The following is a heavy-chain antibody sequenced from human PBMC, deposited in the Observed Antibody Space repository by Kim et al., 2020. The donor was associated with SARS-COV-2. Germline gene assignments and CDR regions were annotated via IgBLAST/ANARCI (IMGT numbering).Heavy chain of an antibody. CDR1: GFIFSHYW. D-gene: IGHD6-19*01. V-gene: IGHV3-7*03. Sequence: GGSLRLSCAASGFIFSHYWMSWVRRAPGKGLEWVANIKQDGSEQYYVDSVKGRFTISRDNAKNSLYLQISSLRADDTAVFYCARVSPGHVAVPGTSGDY. CDR2: IKQDGSEQ. CDR3: ARVSPGHVAVPGTSGDY. J-gene: IGHJ4*01.